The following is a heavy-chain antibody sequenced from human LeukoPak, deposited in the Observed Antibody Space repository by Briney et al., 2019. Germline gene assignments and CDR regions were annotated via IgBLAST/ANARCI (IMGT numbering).Heavy chain of an antibody. V-gene: IGHV3-30*02. CDR1: GFTFSSYG. CDR3: AKGGYTTSFDP. Sequence: GGSLRLSCAASGFTFSSYGMHWVRQAPGKGLEWVAFIRYDGSNKYYADSVKGRFTISRDNSKNTLYLEMNSLRAEDTAVYYCAKGGYTTSFDPWGQGTLVTVSS. D-gene: IGHD3-16*02. J-gene: IGHJ5*02. CDR2: IRYDGSNK.